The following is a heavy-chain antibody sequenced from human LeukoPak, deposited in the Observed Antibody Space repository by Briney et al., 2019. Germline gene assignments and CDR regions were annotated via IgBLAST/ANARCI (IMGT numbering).Heavy chain of an antibody. CDR1: GFTFSSYW. J-gene: IGHJ4*02. CDR2: IKQDGSEK. D-gene: IGHD3-10*01. Sequence: GGSLRLSCVASGFTFSSYWMSWVRQAPGKGLEWVANIKQDGSEKYYVDSVKGRFTISRDNAKNSLYLQMNSLRAEDTAVYYCARDLGMVRGIIGYWGQGTLVTVSS. CDR3: ARDLGMVRGIIGY. V-gene: IGHV3-7*01.